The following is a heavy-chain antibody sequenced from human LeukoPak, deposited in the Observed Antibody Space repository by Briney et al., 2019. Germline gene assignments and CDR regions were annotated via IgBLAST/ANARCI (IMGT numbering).Heavy chain of an antibody. CDR2: ISWNSGSI. D-gene: IGHD6-19*01. J-gene: IGHJ3*02. Sequence: GRSLRLSCAASGFTFDDYAMHWVRQAPGKGLEWVSGISWNSGSIGYADSVKGRFTISRDNAKNSLYLQMNGLRAEDMALYYCAKDIRAVAGASSAFDIWGQGTMVTVSS. V-gene: IGHV3-9*03. CDR3: AKDIRAVAGASSAFDI. CDR1: GFTFDDYA.